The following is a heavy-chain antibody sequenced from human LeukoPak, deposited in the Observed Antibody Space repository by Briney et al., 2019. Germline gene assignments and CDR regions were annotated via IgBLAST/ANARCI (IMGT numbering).Heavy chain of an antibody. CDR2: ISSSGSTI. CDR1: GFSFSSYA. V-gene: IGHV3-48*04. D-gene: IGHD6-6*01. Sequence: PGGSLRLSCAASGFSFSSYAMGWVRQAPGKGLEWVSYISSSGSTIYYADSVKGRFTISRDNAKNSLYLQMNSLRAEDTAVYYCARDRAARPYYYYMDVWGKGTTVTVSS. J-gene: IGHJ6*03. CDR3: ARDRAARPYYYYMDV.